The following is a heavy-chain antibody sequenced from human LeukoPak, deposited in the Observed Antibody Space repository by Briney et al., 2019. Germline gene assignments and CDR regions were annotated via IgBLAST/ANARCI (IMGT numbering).Heavy chain of an antibody. CDR3: ARTPLGSDIVVVPAADY. V-gene: IGHV4-30-4*08. CDR1: GGSISSGDYY. J-gene: IGHJ4*02. CDR2: IYYSGST. D-gene: IGHD2-2*01. Sequence: SQTLSLTCTVSGGSISSGDYYWSWIRQPPGRGLEWIGYIYYSGSTCYNPSLKSRVTISVDTSKNQFSLKLSSVTAADTAVYYCARTPLGSDIVVVPAADYWGQGTLVTVSS.